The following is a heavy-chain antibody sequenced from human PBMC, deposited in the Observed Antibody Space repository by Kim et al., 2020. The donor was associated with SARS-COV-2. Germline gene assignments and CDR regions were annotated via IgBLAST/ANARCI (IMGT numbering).Heavy chain of an antibody. J-gene: IGHJ4*02. Sequence: YADSVKGRFAISRDNAKNSRHLQIDSLRSEDTALYYCAKGRLISVAGPLDFWGQGTLVTVSS. D-gene: IGHD6-19*01. CDR3: AKGRLISVAGPLDF. V-gene: IGHV3-9*01.